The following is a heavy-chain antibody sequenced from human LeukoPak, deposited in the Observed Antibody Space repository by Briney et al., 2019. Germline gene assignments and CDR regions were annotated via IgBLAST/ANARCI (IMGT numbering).Heavy chain of an antibody. J-gene: IGHJ3*02. D-gene: IGHD3-9*01. Sequence: PSETLSLTCALSGYSISSGYYCGWIRQPPGKGLEWIGSIYHSGSSYYNPSLKSRVTISVDTSKNQFSLKLSSVTAAHTAVHYCARLTYYDILTGYFAFDIWGQGTMVTVSS. CDR2: IYHSGSS. V-gene: IGHV4-38-2*01. CDR1: GYSISSGYY. CDR3: ARLTYYDILTGYFAFDI.